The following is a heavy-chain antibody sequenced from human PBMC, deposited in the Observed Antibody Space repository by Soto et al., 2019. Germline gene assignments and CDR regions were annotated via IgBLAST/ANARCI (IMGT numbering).Heavy chain of an antibody. CDR1: GFSLSTTGVG. Sequence: SGPTLVNPPQTLTLTSTFSGFSLSTTGVGVSWIRQPPGKALEWLALIYWHDDKRYSPSLKSRLTITKDTSKNQVVLTMTNMDPVDTATYYCAHRGGATVGLYYFDYWGQGALVTVSS. J-gene: IGHJ4*02. CDR2: IYWHDDK. CDR3: AHRGGATVGLYYFDY. V-gene: IGHV2-5*01. D-gene: IGHD3-16*01.